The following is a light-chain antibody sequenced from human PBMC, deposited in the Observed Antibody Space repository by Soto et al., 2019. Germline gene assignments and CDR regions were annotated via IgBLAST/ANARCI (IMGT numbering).Light chain of an antibody. CDR1: SSDVGDYNY. Sequence: QSALTQPASVSGSPGQSITISCTGTSSDVGDYNYVSWYQHHPGKAPKLIIYGVNNRPSGVSNRFSGSKSGNTASLTISGLQSEDEADYYCTSYTSSSILFGGGTKLTVL. CDR2: GVN. J-gene: IGLJ2*01. V-gene: IGLV2-14*01. CDR3: TSYTSSSIL.